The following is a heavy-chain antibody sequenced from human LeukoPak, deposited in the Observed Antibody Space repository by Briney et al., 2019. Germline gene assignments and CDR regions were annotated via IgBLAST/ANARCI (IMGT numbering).Heavy chain of an antibody. D-gene: IGHD5-18*01. V-gene: IGHV3-23*01. CDR2: ISASGDNK. Sequence: GGSLRLSCAASGFTFNNYAMDWVRQAPGKGLEWVSAISASGDNKNYADSVRGRFTIFRDNSKNTVYLQMNSLRVGDTAVYYCAKVADTAMVLTGNFHYWGQGTLVTVSS. CDR3: AKVADTAMVLTGNFHY. J-gene: IGHJ4*02. CDR1: GFTFNNYA.